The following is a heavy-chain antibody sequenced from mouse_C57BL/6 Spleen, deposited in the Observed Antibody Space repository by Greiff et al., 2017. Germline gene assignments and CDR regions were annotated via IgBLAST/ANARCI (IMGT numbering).Heavy chain of an antibody. CDR2: ISGGGGNT. V-gene: IGHV5-9*01. Sequence: EVQRVESGGGLVKPGGSLKLSCAASGFTFSSYTMSWVRQTPEKRLEWVATISGGGGNTYYPDSVKGRFTISRDNAKNTLYLQMSSLRSEDTALYYCARGLPNGNYFDYWGQGTTLTVSS. J-gene: IGHJ2*01. CDR1: GFTFSSYT. D-gene: IGHD2-10*01. CDR3: ARGLPNGNYFDY.